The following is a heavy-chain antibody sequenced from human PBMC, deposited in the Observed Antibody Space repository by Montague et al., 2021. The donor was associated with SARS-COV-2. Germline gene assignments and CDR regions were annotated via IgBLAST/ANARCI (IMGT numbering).Heavy chain of an antibody. CDR1: GFTFSSYV. J-gene: IGHJ4*02. Sequence: SLILSCAASGFTFSSYVIHWVRQAPGKGLEWVAVMSYDGSNKYYXDSVKGRFTISRDNSKSTLYLQMNSLRAEDTAVYYCARDGWSTVVVVPATPGFDYWGQGTLVTVSS. V-gene: IGHV3-30-3*01. CDR2: MSYDGSNK. D-gene: IGHD2-15*01. CDR3: ARDGWSTVVVVPATPGFDY.